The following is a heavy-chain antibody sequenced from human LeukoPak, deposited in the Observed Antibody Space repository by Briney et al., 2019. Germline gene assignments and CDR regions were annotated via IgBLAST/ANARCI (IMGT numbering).Heavy chain of an antibody. CDR2: ISANDGKT. CDR1: RFVFTSYG. V-gene: IGHV1-18*01. J-gene: IGHJ4*02. D-gene: IGHD1-1*01. Sequence: ASVKVSCKASRFVFTSYGFTWVRQAPGQGLEWMGWISANDGKTHYSERHQGRVTMSTDTVTSTAYMELRSLRSDDTAVYYCARELHVERDDYWGQGTLVTVSS. CDR3: ARELHVERDDY.